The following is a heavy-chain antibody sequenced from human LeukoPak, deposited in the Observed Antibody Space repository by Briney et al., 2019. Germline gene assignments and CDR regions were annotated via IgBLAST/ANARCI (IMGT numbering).Heavy chain of an antibody. CDR2: ISSSGSPI. Sequence: LSLTCTVSGVSITSYYWSWIRQAPGKGLEWVSYISSSGSPIYYADSVKGRFTISRDNAKNSLYLQMNSLRAEDTAVYYCARGARPVAMRNYFDYWGQGTLVTVSS. CDR3: ARGARPVAMRNYFDY. V-gene: IGHV3-11*01. D-gene: IGHD2-2*01. J-gene: IGHJ4*02. CDR1: GVSITSYY.